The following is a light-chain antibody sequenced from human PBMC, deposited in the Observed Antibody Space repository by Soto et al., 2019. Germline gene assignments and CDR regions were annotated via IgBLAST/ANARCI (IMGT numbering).Light chain of an antibody. CDR2: EVS. CDR3: CSYAGSSTPYV. Sequence: QSALTQPASVSGSPGQSITISCTGTSSDVGSYNLVSWYQQHPGKAPKLMIYEVSKRPSGVSTRFSGSQSGDTASLTISGLQAEDEADYYCCSYAGSSTPYVFGTGTKLTVL. V-gene: IGLV2-23*02. J-gene: IGLJ1*01. CDR1: SSDVGSYNL.